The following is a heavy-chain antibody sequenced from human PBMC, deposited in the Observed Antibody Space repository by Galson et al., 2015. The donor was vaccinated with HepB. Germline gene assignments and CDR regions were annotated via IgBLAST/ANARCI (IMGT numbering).Heavy chain of an antibody. J-gene: IGHJ5*02. Sequence: SVKVSCKASGFTSIDYYLHWVRQAPGQGLEWMGRINPSGGTNYAQKFLGRVTMTRDTSITTAYMELSSLRSDDTAVYFCSGVITSATNWFDPWGQGTLVTVSS. CDR3: SGVITSATNWFDP. V-gene: IGHV1-2*06. D-gene: IGHD2-15*01. CDR1: GFTSIDYY. CDR2: INPSGGT.